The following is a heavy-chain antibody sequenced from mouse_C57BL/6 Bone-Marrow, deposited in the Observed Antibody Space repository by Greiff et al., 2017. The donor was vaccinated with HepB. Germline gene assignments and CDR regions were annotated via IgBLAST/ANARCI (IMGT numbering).Heavy chain of an antibody. CDR2: INYDGSST. J-gene: IGHJ1*03. CDR1: GFTFSDYY. Sequence: EVQRVESEGGLVQPGSSMKLSCTASGFTFSDYYMAWVRQVPEKGLEWVANINYDGSSTYYLDSLKSRFIISRDNAKNILYLQMSSLKSEDTATYYCARDRPYYGSSYWYFDVWGTGTTVTVSS. D-gene: IGHD1-1*01. V-gene: IGHV5-16*01. CDR3: ARDRPYYGSSYWYFDV.